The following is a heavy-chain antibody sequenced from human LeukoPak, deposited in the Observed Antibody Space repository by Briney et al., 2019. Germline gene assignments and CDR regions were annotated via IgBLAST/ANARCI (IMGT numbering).Heavy chain of an antibody. CDR3: ARDLGRDIVVVPAPAYDYYYGMDV. CDR2: ITSSSSTI. D-gene: IGHD2-2*01. Sequence: GGSLRLSCAASGFTFSIYSMNWVRQAPGKGLEWVSYITSSSSTIYYADSVKGRFTISRDNAQNSLYLQMNSLRAEDTAVYYCARDLGRDIVVVPAPAYDYYYGMDVWGQGTTVTVSS. J-gene: IGHJ6*02. V-gene: IGHV3-48*01. CDR1: GFTFSIYS.